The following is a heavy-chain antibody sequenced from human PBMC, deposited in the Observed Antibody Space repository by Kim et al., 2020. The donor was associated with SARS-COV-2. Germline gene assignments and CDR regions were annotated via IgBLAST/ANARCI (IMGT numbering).Heavy chain of an antibody. V-gene: IGHV3-13*04. D-gene: IGHD2-2*01. CDR3: ARGSGFCSTASCSWSPY. CDR2: VSPGGDT. J-gene: IGHJ4*01. Sequence: GGSLRLSCAASGFTLSSYAFHWVRQGAGKGLEWVSTVSPGGDTYYAGSMKGRFTISRENAENSRYLQMNSRRAGDTAVYYCARGSGFCSTASCSWSPYGGQR. CDR1: GFTLSSYA.